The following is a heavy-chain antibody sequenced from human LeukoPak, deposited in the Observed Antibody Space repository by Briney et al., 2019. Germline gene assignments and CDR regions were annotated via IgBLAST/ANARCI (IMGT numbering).Heavy chain of an antibody. J-gene: IGHJ4*02. D-gene: IGHD3-16*01. CDR1: GFTFSDYY. Sequence: GGSLRLSCAASGFTFSDYYMSWIRQAPGKGLEWVSYISSSGSTIHYADSVKGRFTISRDNAKNSLYLQMNSLRAEDTAVYYCARETPEALDYFDYWGQGTLVTVSS. CDR3: ARETPEALDYFDY. CDR2: ISSSGSTI. V-gene: IGHV3-11*01.